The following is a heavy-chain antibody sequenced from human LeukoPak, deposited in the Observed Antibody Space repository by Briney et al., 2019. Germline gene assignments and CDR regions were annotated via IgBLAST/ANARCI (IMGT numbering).Heavy chain of an antibody. CDR2: IYYSGST. CDR1: VGSISSGAYF. D-gene: IGHD1-7*01. J-gene: IGHJ6*02. V-gene: IGHV4-31*03. Sequence: PSGTLPLTCTVSVGSISSGAYFWCWIRQHPGKGLVWIGYIYYSGSTYYNPSLKSRVTISVDTSKNQFSLKLSSVTAADTAVYYCARDRHNWNYGEAGYYYGMDVWGQGTTVTVSS. CDR3: ARDRHNWNYGEAGYYYGMDV.